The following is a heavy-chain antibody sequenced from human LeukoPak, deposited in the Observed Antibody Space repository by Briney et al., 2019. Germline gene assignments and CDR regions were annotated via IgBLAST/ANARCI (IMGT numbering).Heavy chain of an antibody. Sequence: PGRSLRLSCAASGFTFSNNAMHCVRQAPGKGLEWVAVISYDASNKYYADSVKGRFTISRDNSKSTLSLQMISLRAEDTALYYCAKGLKTAVGPYMGYHYYMDVWGKGTTVTVSS. D-gene: IGHD5-18*01. CDR2: ISYDASNK. J-gene: IGHJ6*03. CDR1: GFTFSNNA. CDR3: AKGLKTAVGPYMGYHYYMDV. V-gene: IGHV3-30-3*01.